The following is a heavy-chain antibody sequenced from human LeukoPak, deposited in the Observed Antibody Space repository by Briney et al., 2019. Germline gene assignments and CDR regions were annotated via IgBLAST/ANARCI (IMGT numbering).Heavy chain of an antibody. Sequence: CKASGGTFSSYAISWVRQAPGQGLEWMGRIIPIFGIANYAQKFQGRVTITADKSTSTAYMELSSLRSEDTAVYYCARDNYGDYGEVSWGQGTLVTVSS. CDR3: ARDNYGDYGEVS. J-gene: IGHJ4*02. CDR2: IIPIFGIA. D-gene: IGHD4-17*01. V-gene: IGHV1-69*04. CDR1: GGTFSSYA.